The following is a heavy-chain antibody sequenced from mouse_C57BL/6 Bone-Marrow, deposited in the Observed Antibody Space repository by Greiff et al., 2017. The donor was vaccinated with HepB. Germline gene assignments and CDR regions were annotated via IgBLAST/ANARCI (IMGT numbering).Heavy chain of an antibody. CDR3: AKANWDFDY. V-gene: IGHV5-17*01. CDR2: ISSGSSTI. CDR1: GFTFSDYG. Sequence: EVHLVESGGGLVKPGGSLKLSCAASGFTFSDYGMHWVRQAPEKGLEWVAYISSGSSTIYYADTVKGRFTISRDKAKNTLFLQMTSLRSEDTAMYYCAKANWDFDYWGQGTTLTVSS. J-gene: IGHJ2*01. D-gene: IGHD4-1*01.